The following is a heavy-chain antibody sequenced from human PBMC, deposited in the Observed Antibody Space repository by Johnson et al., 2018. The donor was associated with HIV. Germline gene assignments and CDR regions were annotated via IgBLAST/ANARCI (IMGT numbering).Heavy chain of an antibody. CDR1: GITFSSSG. J-gene: IGHJ3*02. CDR2: IRYDGNNK. CDR3: ARVQIISGFNWHYYESSIDAVDI. D-gene: IGHD3-22*01. Sequence: QMQLVESGGGLVQPGGSLRLSCAASGITFSSSGMNWVRQAPGKGLEWVSFIRYDGNNKYYTDSVKGRFTISRDNAKNSLYLQMNSLRAEDTAVYYCARVQIISGFNWHYYESSIDAVDIWGQGTMVTVSS. V-gene: IGHV3-30*02.